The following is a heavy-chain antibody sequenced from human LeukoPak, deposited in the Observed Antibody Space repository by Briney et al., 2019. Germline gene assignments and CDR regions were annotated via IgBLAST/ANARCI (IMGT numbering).Heavy chain of an antibody. J-gene: IGHJ4*02. CDR3: GIEYKYSFDN. V-gene: IGHV3-48*02. D-gene: IGHD1-14*01. CDR2: IRIVSGNT. Sequence: GGSLRLSCAASGFTFSDYNMNWVRQAPGKGLEWISYIRIVSGNTNYADSVKGRFTISGDKAKNSLYLQMNSLRDEDTAVYYCGIEYKYSFDNGGQGTLVTVSS. CDR1: GFTFSDYN.